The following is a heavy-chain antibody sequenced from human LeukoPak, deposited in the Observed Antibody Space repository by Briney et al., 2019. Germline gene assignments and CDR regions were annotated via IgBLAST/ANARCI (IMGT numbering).Heavy chain of an antibody. CDR1: GGSISSYY. CDR3: ARDGPSGSYFLRGLDAFDI. D-gene: IGHD1-26*01. J-gene: IGHJ3*02. Sequence: SETLSLTCTVSGGSISSYYWSWIRRPPGKGLEWIGSIYHSGSTYYNPSLKSRVTISVDTSKNQFSLKLSSVTAADTAVYYCARDGPSGSYFLRGLDAFDIWGQGTMVTVSS. CDR2: IYHSGST. V-gene: IGHV4-59*12.